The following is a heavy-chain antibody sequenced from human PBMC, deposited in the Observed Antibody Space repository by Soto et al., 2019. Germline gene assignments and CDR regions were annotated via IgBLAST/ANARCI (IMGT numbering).Heavy chain of an antibody. D-gene: IGHD2-2*01. CDR2: MNPINGAT. J-gene: IGHJ6*02. CDR3: GRGPSPRAPAGGTPYYYAMDV. Sequence: ASVKVSCKASGYDFTAYDINWVRQASGQGLEWMGWMNPINGATGSARRFQGRVSMTRNTATATAYLELTSLRSDDSAVDFCGRGPSPRAPAGGTPYYYAMDVWGQGTMVTVSS. CDR1: GYDFTAYD. V-gene: IGHV1-8*01.